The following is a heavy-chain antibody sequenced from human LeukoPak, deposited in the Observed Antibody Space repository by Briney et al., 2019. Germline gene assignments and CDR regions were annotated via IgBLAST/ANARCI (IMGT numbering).Heavy chain of an antibody. Sequence: GGSLRLSCAASGFTFSSYWMAWVRQAPGKGLEWVANIKEDGSDKYYLDSVKGRFTISRDNAKNSLYLQMNRLRAEDTAVYYCARGGHYSDSGGYYHDAFDIWGRGTVVTVSS. D-gene: IGHD3-22*01. CDR3: ARGGHYSDSGGYYHDAFDI. CDR2: IKEDGSDK. V-gene: IGHV3-7*04. CDR1: GFTFSSYW. J-gene: IGHJ3*02.